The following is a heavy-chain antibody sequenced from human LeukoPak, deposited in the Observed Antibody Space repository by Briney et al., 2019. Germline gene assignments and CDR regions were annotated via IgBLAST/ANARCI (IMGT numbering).Heavy chain of an antibody. CDR2: ISSSSSYI. V-gene: IGHV3-21*01. J-gene: IGHJ4*02. Sequence: KPGGSLRLSCAASGFTYSSYSMNWVRQAPGKGLEWVSSISSSSSYIYYADSVKGRFTISRDNAKNSLYLQMNSLRAGDTAVYYCAREGVAAARDYWGQGTLVTVSS. D-gene: IGHD6-13*01. CDR3: AREGVAAARDY. CDR1: GFTYSSYS.